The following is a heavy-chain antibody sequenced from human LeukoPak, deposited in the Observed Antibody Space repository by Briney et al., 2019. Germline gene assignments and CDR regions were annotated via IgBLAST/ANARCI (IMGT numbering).Heavy chain of an antibody. Sequence: GGSLSLFCAVSGIPFRHYDMRWARQAPGKGLEWGAGISERCGSKNYADSGKGRFTISRDNPKNTLYLQMNSLRVEDTAVYFCAKRGVVIRVILVGFHKEAYYFDSWGQGALVTVSS. V-gene: IGHV3-23*01. CDR2: ISERCGSK. CDR1: GIPFRHYD. D-gene: IGHD3-22*01. J-gene: IGHJ4*02. CDR3: AKRGVVIRVILVGFHKEAYYFDS.